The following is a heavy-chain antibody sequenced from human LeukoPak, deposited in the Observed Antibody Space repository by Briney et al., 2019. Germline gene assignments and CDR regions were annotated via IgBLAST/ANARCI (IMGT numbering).Heavy chain of an antibody. Sequence: GRSLRLSCAASGFTFSSYGMHWVRQAPGKGLEWVANIKQDGSEKYYVDSVKGRFTISRDNAKNSLYLQMNSLRAEDTAVYYCASSIAAAAHYYYGMDVWGQGTTVTVSS. V-gene: IGHV3-7*01. CDR2: IKQDGSEK. CDR3: ASSIAAAAHYYYGMDV. CDR1: GFTFSSYG. J-gene: IGHJ6*02. D-gene: IGHD6-13*01.